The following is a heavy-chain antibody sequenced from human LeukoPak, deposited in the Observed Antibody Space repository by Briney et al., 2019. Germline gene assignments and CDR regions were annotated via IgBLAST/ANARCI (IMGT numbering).Heavy chain of an antibody. CDR2: ISAYNGNT. D-gene: IGHD3-10*01. Sequence: ASVKVSCKASGYTFTSYGISWVRQAPGQGLEWMGWISAYNGNTNYAQKLQGRVTTTTDTSTSTAYMELRSLRSDDTAVYYCARVSGSGIKGAFDIWGQGTMVTVSS. V-gene: IGHV1-18*01. CDR1: GYTFTSYG. J-gene: IGHJ3*02. CDR3: ARVSGSGIKGAFDI.